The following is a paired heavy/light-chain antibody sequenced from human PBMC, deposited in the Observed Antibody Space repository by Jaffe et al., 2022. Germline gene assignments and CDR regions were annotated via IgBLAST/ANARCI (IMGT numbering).Light chain of an antibody. CDR2: WAS. CDR3: HQYYSTPFT. CDR1: QSVLYSSNNENY. Sequence: DIVMTQSPDSLAVSLGERATVNCKSSQSVLYSSNNENYLAWYQHKPGQPPKLLISWASTRESGVPDRFSGAGSGTDFTLTISSLQAEDVAVYFCHQYYSTPFTFGPGTKVDIK. J-gene: IGKJ3*01. V-gene: IGKV4-1*01.
Heavy chain of an antibody. J-gene: IGHJ3*01. Sequence: EVQLVESGGGLVQPGGSLRLSCAASGFTFSSYWMHWIRQPPGKGLVWVSRINTTGNRIDYADSVKGRFTISRDNAKNTLYLQMNGLRAEDTAVYYCARSTWTHHMSNDGFDLWGQGTMVSVS. D-gene: IGHD5-18*01. V-gene: IGHV3-74*01. CDR1: GFTFSSYW. CDR2: INTTGNRI. CDR3: ARSTWTHHMSNDGFDL.